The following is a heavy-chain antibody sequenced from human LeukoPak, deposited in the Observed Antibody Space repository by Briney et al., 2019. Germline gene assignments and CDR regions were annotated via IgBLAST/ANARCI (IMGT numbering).Heavy chain of an antibody. J-gene: IGHJ3*02. Sequence: GGSLRLSCAASGFTFSSYGMNWVRQAPGKGLEWVSYITSSGSTIYYADSVKGRFTISRDNAKSSLYLQMNSLRAEDTAVYYCAREGALTVTKDAFDIWGQGTMVTVSS. CDR2: ITSSGSTI. CDR1: GFTFSSYG. D-gene: IGHD4-17*01. V-gene: IGHV3-48*04. CDR3: AREGALTVTKDAFDI.